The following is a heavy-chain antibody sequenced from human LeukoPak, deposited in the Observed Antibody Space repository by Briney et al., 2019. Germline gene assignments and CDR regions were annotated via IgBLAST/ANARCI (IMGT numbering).Heavy chain of an antibody. Sequence: KASETLSLTCAVSGGSFSGYYWYWIRQPPGKGLEWIGEINHGESTNYNPSLKSRATLSVDTSKNQFSLKLSSVTAADTAVYYCARVAPYYDILTGYYWLRRPRQHYFDYWGQGTLVTVSS. J-gene: IGHJ4*02. V-gene: IGHV4-34*01. CDR2: INHGEST. D-gene: IGHD3-9*01. CDR3: ARVAPYYDILTGYYWLRRPRQHYFDY. CDR1: GGSFSGYY.